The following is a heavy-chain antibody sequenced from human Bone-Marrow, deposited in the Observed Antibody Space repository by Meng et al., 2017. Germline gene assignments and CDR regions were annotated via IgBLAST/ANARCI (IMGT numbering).Heavy chain of an antibody. CDR1: GSTFSSYW. J-gene: IGHJ4*02. CDR2: INSDGSST. V-gene: IGHV3-74*01. D-gene: IGHD3-22*01. CDR3: ARDPYYYDSSGYYDY. Sequence: GRLWESGGGLVQPGGSLRLSCAASGSTFSSYWMHWVRQAPGKGLVWVSRINSDGSSTSYADSVKGRFTISRDNAKNTLYLQMNSLRAEDTAVYYCARDPYYYDSSGYYDYWGQGTLVTVSS.